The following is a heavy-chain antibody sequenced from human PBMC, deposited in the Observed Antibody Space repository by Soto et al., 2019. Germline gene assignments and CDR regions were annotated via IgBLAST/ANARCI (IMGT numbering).Heavy chain of an antibody. Sequence: EVQLLESGGGLVQPGGSLRLSCAASGFTFSSYAMSWVRQAPGKGLEWVSAIGGSGGSTYYADSVKGRFTISRDNSKNTLYLQMNSVRAEDTVVYYCAKVTYDSSGYYPGRDAFDIWGQGTMVTVSS. CDR1: GFTFSSYA. D-gene: IGHD3-22*01. V-gene: IGHV3-23*01. J-gene: IGHJ3*02. CDR2: IGGSGGST. CDR3: AKVTYDSSGYYPGRDAFDI.